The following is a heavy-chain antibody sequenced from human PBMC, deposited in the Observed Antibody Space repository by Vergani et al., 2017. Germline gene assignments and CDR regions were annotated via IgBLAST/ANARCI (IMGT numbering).Heavy chain of an antibody. CDR3: ARRKGGSWDG. D-gene: IGHD1-26*01. V-gene: IGHV4-34*01. CDR2: INHSGST. J-gene: IGHJ4*02. Sequence: QVQLQQWGAGLLKPSETLSLTCAVHGGSFSGYYWSWIRQPPGKGLEWIGEINHSGSTNYNPSLKSRVTISVDTSNNQFSLKLRSVTAPDTAVYYCARRKGGSWDGWGEGTLVSVSS. CDR1: GGSFSGYY.